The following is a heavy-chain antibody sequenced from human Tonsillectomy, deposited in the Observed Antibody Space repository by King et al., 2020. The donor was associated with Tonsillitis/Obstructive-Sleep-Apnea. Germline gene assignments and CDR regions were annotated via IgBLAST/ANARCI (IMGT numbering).Heavy chain of an antibody. Sequence: IQLVQSGAEVKKPGESLKISCKGSGYSFTTYWIAWVRQMPGKGLEWMGIIYPGDSDTRYSPPFQGQVTISADKSISTAYLQWSSLKASDTAMYYCARNLGYSDYDEGFDAFDIWGQGTMVTVSS. J-gene: IGHJ3*02. CDR1: GYSFTTYW. V-gene: IGHV5-51*01. CDR3: ARNLGYSDYDEGFDAFDI. CDR2: IYPGDSDT. D-gene: IGHD5-12*01.